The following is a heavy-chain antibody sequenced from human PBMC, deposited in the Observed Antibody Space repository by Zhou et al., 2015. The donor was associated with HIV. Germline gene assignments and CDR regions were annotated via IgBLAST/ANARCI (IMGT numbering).Heavy chain of an antibody. D-gene: IGHD2/OR15-2a*01. CDR1: EGMFSSFA. CDR2: INPNSGGT. J-gene: IGHJ4*02. CDR3: VRSINSAIYYYFDN. Sequence: QVQLVQSGAEVKEPGSSVKVSCKASEGMFSSFAISWVRQAPGQGLEWMGWINPNSGGTKSPQKFQGRVSMTRDTSISTVYMEVNSLRSDDTALYYCVRSINSAIYYYFDNWGQGTLITVSS. V-gene: IGHV1-2*02.